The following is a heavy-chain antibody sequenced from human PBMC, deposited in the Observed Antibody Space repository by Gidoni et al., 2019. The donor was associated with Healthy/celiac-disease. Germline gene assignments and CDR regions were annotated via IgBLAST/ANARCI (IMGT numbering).Heavy chain of an antibody. V-gene: IGHV3-33*01. CDR1: GLPFRSYG. CDR2: IWYDRSKK. J-gene: IGHJ4*02. D-gene: IGHD3-22*01. Sequence: QVQLVESGGGVVQPGRSLRLSCAASGLPFRSYGMHWVRQAPGKGLEWVAVIWYDRSKKYYADAVKGRFTISRDNSKNTLYLQMNSLRAEDTAVYYCARDSPNDYYDSSGYYYWGQGTLVTVSS. CDR3: ARDSPNDYYDSSGYYY.